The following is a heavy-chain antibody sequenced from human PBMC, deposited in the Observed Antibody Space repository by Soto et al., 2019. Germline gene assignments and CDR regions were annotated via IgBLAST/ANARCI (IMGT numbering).Heavy chain of an antibody. CDR1: GFTFSSYA. CDR2: ISSNGGST. CDR3: TTYYYDSSGYSLSPY. J-gene: IGHJ4*02. D-gene: IGHD3-22*01. V-gene: IGHV3-64D*06. Sequence: GGSLRLSCSASGFTFSSYAMHWVRQAPGKGLEYVSAISSNGGSTYYADSVKGRFTISRDNSKNTLYLQMSSLRAEDTAVYYCTTYYYDSSGYSLSPYWGQGTLVTVSS.